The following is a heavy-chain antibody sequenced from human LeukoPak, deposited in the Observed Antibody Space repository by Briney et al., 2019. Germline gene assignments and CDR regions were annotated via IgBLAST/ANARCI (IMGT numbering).Heavy chain of an antibody. J-gene: IGHJ6*02. CDR3: ARDRHPIRITMVRGVRAYYYGMDV. V-gene: IGHV1-46*01. Sequence: AASVKVSCKASGYTFTSYYMHWVRQAPGQGLEWMGIINPSGGSTSYAQKFQGRVTMTRDTSTSTVYMELSSLRSEDTAVYYCARDRHPIRITMVRGVRAYYYGMDVWGQGTTVTVSS. CDR2: INPSGGST. D-gene: IGHD3-10*01. CDR1: GYTFTSYY.